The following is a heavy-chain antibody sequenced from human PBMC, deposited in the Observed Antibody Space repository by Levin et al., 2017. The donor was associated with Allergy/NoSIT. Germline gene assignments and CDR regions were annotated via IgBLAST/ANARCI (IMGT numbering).Heavy chain of an antibody. CDR1: GFSLSGYS. CDR3: ARDQRLV. D-gene: IGHD6-25*01. J-gene: IGHJ4*02. CDR2: ISGSGTYI. V-gene: IGHV3-21*04. Sequence: GGSLRLSCAASGFSLSGYSMNWVRQAPGKGLEWVSTISGSGTYITYVDSVKGRFAISRDDAKNSVSLQMNSLKDEDTAVYYCARDQRLVWGQGVLVTVSS.